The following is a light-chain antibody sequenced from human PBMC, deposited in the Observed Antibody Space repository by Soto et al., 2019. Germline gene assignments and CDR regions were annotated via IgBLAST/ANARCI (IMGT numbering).Light chain of an antibody. CDR1: RSNIGSNH. J-gene: IGLJ3*02. CDR3: AACDDNLSAPGV. V-gene: IGLV1-47*01. CDR2: RNN. Sequence: QSVLTQPPSASGTPGQRVTISCSGRRSNIGSNHVYWYQQLPGTAPKLLIYRNNQRPSGVPNRFSGSKSGTSASLAISGLRSEDEADYYCAACDDNLSAPGVFGGGTKLTVL.